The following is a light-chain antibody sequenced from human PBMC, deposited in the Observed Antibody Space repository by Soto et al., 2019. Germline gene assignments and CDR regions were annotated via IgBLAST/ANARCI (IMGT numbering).Light chain of an antibody. CDR1: QSVLYSSTNKNY. V-gene: IGKV4-1*01. Sequence: DIVMTQSPDSLAVSLGERATINCKSSQSVLYSSTNKNYLAWYQQKPGQPPKLLIYWASTRESGVPDRFSGRGCGTNFTPTISSLQAEDGAVYYCQQYNNTPPGTFAQGPRLEIK. CDR2: WAS. CDR3: QQYNNTPPGT. J-gene: IGKJ1*01.